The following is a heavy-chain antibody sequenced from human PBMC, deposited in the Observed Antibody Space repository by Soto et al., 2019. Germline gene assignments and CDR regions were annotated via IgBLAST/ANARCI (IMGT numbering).Heavy chain of an antibody. D-gene: IGHD3-10*01. J-gene: IGHJ6*02. CDR2: IIPIFGTA. CDR1: GGTFSSYA. CDR3: ARGITMGRGVIDYYGMDV. Sequence: QVQLVQSGAEVKKPGSSVKVSCKASGGTFSSYAISWVRQAPGQGLEWMGGIIPIFGTANYAQKFQGRVTITAEESTSKGYMELGRLRSEDTAVDYCARGITMGRGVIDYYGMDVWGQGTTVTVSS. V-gene: IGHV1-69*12.